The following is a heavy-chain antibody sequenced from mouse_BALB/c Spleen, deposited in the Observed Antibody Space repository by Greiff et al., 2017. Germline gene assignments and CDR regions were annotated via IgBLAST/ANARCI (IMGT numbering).Heavy chain of an antibody. J-gene: IGHJ4*01. CDR2: IDPETGGT. Sequence: QVQLKQSGAELVRPGASVTLSCKASGYTFTDYEMHWVKQTPVHGLEWIGAIDPETGGTAYNQKFKGKATLTADKSSSTAYMELRSLTSEDSAVYYCTWNYYGSSLDYAMDYWGQGTSVTVSS. D-gene: IGHD1-1*01. CDR3: TWNYYGSSLDYAMDY. CDR1: GYTFTDYE. V-gene: IGHV1-15*01.